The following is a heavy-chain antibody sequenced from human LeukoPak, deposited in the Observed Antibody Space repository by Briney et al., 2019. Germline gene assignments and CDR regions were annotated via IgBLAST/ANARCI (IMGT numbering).Heavy chain of an antibody. D-gene: IGHD3-22*01. CDR3: ASGLYYYDSSGYYGY. Sequence: SETLSLTCAVSGGSISSSNWWSWVRQPPGKGLEWIGEIYHSGSTNYNPSLKSRVTISVDKSKNQFSLKLSSVTAADTAVYYCASGLYYYDSSGYYGYWGQGTLATVSS. CDR1: GGSISSSNW. CDR2: IYHSGST. J-gene: IGHJ4*02. V-gene: IGHV4-4*02.